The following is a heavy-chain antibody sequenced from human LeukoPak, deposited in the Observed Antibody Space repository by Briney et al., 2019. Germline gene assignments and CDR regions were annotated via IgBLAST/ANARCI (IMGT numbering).Heavy chain of an antibody. D-gene: IGHD6-13*01. CDR1: GFSFSTYT. CDR3: ARARRYRSSWYHDY. CDR2: LSSSSTTI. J-gene: IGHJ4*02. Sequence: AGSLRLSCAASGFSFSTYTMNWVRQAPGKGRNWVSYLSSSSTTIYYEDSVKGRFTIARDNANNSLYLQMNSLRDEDTSVYYCARARRYRSSWYHDYWGQGSLVTVSS. V-gene: IGHV3-48*02.